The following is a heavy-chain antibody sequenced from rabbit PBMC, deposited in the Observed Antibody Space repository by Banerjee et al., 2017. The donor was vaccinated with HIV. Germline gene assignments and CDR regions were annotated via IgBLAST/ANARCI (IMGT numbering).Heavy chain of an antibody. Sequence: QEQLEESGGGLVQPGGSLTLTCTASGFSFSNKYVMCWVRQAPGKGLEWIGCINTSSGNTVYASWVNGRFTISRSTSLDTVDLKMTSLTAADTATYLCARDLAGVIGWNFNLWGPGTLVTVS. V-gene: IGHV1S43*01. J-gene: IGHJ4*01. CDR1: GFSFSNKYV. CDR3: ARDLAGVIGWNFNL. D-gene: IGHD4-1*01. CDR2: INTSSGNT.